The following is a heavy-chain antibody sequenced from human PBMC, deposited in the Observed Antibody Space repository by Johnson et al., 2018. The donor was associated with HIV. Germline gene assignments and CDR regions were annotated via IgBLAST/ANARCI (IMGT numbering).Heavy chain of an antibody. CDR3: AIERASSAFDI. Sequence: VQLVESGGGLVQPGGSLRLSCAASGFIFSSYAMRWVRQAPGKGLEWVSGIRDSGDTPSYADSVQGRFTISRENSKNTLYLQMNSLRAEDTAVYYCAIERASSAFDIWGQGTMVTVSS. CDR2: IRDSGDTP. CDR1: GFIFSSYA. J-gene: IGHJ3*02. V-gene: IGHV3-23*04.